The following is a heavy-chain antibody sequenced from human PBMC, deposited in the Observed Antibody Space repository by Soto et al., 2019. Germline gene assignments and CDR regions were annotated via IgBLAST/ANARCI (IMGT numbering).Heavy chain of an antibody. Sequence: SETLSLTCAVYGGSFGGYYWSWIRQPPGNGLEWIGEINHSGSTNYNPSLKSRVTISVDTSKNQFSLKLSSVTAADTAVYYCARLFMVRGVIISDYYYYGMDVWGQGTTVT. D-gene: IGHD3-10*01. V-gene: IGHV4-34*01. CDR2: INHSGST. CDR3: ARLFMVRGVIISDYYYYGMDV. J-gene: IGHJ6*02. CDR1: GGSFGGYY.